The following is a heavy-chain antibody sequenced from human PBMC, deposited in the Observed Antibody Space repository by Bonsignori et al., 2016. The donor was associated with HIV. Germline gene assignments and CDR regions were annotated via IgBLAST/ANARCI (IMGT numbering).Heavy chain of an antibody. D-gene: IGHD6-13*01. V-gene: IGHV3-7*03. CDR2: IKQDGSEK. CDR1: GFTFSSYW. J-gene: IGHJ6*03. Sequence: GGSLRLSCAASGFTFSSYWMSWVRQAPGKGLEWVANIKQDGSEKYYVDSVKGRFTISRDNAKNSLYLQMNSLRVEDTAVYYCARDRGDSSSRYRGDYYNYYMDVWGKGTTVTVSS. CDR3: ARDRGDSSSRYRGDYYNYYMDV.